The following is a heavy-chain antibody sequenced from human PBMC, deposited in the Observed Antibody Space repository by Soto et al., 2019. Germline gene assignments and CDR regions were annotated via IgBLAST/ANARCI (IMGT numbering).Heavy chain of an antibody. CDR1: GASIRNTGFY. CDR3: ARTTASRSLDV. J-gene: IGHJ3*01. CDR2: IYSSGST. D-gene: IGHD2-21*02. Sequence: QMQLQESGPGLVKPSETLSLTATVSGASIRNTGFYWSWIRQPPGKGLEWIGYIYSSGSTTYNSSLKSRVTISLDTSKNHVSLNLTSVTAADTAMYYCARTTASRSLDVWGHGTMVSVSS. V-gene: IGHV4-61*03.